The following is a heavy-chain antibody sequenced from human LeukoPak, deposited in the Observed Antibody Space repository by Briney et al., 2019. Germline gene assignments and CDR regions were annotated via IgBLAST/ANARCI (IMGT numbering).Heavy chain of an antibody. CDR3: AKTERFDP. CDR2: IGTSGST. D-gene: IGHD1-14*01. V-gene: IGHV3-23*01. CDR1: EFTFSNYV. Sequence: GGSLRLSCAASEFTFSNYVMSWVRQAPGKGLEWVSTIGTSGSTNYAGSVKGRFIISRDNSKNTLYLQMNSLRADDTAVYYCAKTERFDPWGQGTLVIVSS. J-gene: IGHJ5*02.